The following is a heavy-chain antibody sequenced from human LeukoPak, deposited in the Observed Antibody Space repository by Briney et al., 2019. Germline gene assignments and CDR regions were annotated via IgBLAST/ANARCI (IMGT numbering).Heavy chain of an antibody. CDR1: GYSISSDYY. CDR3: ARERYCSSSSCLDAFDI. J-gene: IGHJ3*02. CDR2: IYHSGST. V-gene: IGHV4-38-2*02. Sequence: ASETLSLTCTVSGYSISSDYYWGWIRQPPGKGLEWIGSIYHSGSTYYNPSLKSRVTISLDTSKNQFSLKLSSVTAADTAVYYCARERYCSSSSCLDAFDIWGQGTMVTVSS. D-gene: IGHD2-2*01.